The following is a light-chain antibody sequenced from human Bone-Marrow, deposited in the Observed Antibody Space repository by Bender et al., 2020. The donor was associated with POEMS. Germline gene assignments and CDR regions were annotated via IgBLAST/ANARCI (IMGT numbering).Light chain of an antibody. Sequence: QSVLTQPPSASGTPGQRVTISCPGSSSNIGTNPVNWYQQLPGTAPKLLIYINNQRPSGVPDRFSGSKSGTSASLAISGLQSEDEADYYCAVWDDSLNGWVFGGGTKLTVL. CDR1: SSNIGTNP. CDR3: AVWDDSLNGWV. V-gene: IGLV1-44*01. J-gene: IGLJ3*02. CDR2: INN.